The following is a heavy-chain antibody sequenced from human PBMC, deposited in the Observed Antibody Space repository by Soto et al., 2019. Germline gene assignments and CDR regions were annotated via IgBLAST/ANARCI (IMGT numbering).Heavy chain of an antibody. CDR3: ARGQGSGWRNGRGHFDY. Sequence: QVQLVQSGAEVKKPGASVKVSCKASGYTFTSYDINWVRQATGQGLEWMGWMNPNSGNTGYAQKIQGRVTMTRNTSISTAYMELSSLRSEDTAVYYCARGQGSGWRNGRGHFDYWGQGTLVTVSS. CDR1: GYTFTSYD. J-gene: IGHJ4*02. CDR2: MNPNSGNT. V-gene: IGHV1-8*01. D-gene: IGHD6-19*01.